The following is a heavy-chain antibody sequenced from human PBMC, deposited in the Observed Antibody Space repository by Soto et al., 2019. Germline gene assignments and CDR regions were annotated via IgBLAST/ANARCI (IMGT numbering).Heavy chain of an antibody. CDR2: ISAFNGET. D-gene: IGHD6-19*01. J-gene: IGHJ4*02. CDR1: GYTFTGYY. CDR3: VRDQQWLLPVPLNFDY. Sequence: ASVKVSCKASGYTFTGYYMHWVRQAPGRGLEWMGRISAFNGETNYTQKSEGRVAMTTDAATTTAYMELRSLTVDDTAVYYCVRDQQWLLPVPLNFDYWGQGTVVTVSS. V-gene: IGHV1-18*04.